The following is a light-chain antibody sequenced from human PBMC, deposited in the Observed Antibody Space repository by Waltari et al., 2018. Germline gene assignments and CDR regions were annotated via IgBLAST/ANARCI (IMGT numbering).Light chain of an antibody. V-gene: IGKV1-6*01. CDR3: LQDYNYPFT. Sequence: AIQMTQSPSSLSASVGDRVTITCRASEAIRNKLGWYHQKPGKAPKLLIFAASSLQSGVPSRFSGSGSGTDFTLTISSLQPEDFATYFCLQDYNYPFTFGPGTKVDFK. CDR2: AAS. CDR1: EAIRNK. J-gene: IGKJ3*01.